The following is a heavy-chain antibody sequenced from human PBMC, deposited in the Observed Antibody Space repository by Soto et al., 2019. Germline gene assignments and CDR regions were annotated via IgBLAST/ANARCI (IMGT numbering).Heavy chain of an antibody. CDR1: GFTFSSYA. V-gene: IGHV3-23*01. D-gene: IGHD3-3*01. CDR3: AKVVGYDFWSGYYPFDY. J-gene: IGHJ4*02. Sequence: GGSLRLSCAASGFTFSSYAMSWVRQAPGKGLEWVSAISGSGGSTYYADSVKGRFTISRDNSKNTLYLQMNSLGAEDTAVYYCAKVVGYDFWSGYYPFDYWGQGTLVTVSS. CDR2: ISGSGGST.